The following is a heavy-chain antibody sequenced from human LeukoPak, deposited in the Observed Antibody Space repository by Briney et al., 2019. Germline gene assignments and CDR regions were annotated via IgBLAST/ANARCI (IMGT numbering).Heavy chain of an antibody. Sequence: SETLSLTCTVSGGSVSSGSYYWSWIRQPPGKGLEWIGYIYYSGSTNYNPSLKSRVTISVDTSKNQFSLKLSSVTAADTAVYYCARGIYSYGGSYFDYWGQGTLVTVSS. J-gene: IGHJ4*02. CDR2: IYYSGST. CDR3: ARGIYSYGGSYFDY. D-gene: IGHD5-18*01. CDR1: GGSVSSGSYY. V-gene: IGHV4-61*01.